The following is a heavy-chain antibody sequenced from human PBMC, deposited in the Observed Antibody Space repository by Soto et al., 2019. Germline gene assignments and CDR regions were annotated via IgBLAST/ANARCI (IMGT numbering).Heavy chain of an antibody. D-gene: IGHD4-17*01. Sequence: QLQLQESGPGLVKPSETLSLTCAVSGGSFSGTTYYWACLRQAPGKGLEWIGSIAYGGSTYNNPSLKSRVTMSVDTSKNQFSLNMNSVTAADTAVYYCARPWGDYGVRHPFDYWGQGTLVTVSS. J-gene: IGHJ4*02. CDR2: IAYGGST. CDR3: ARPWGDYGVRHPFDY. CDR1: GGSFSGTTYY. V-gene: IGHV4-39*01.